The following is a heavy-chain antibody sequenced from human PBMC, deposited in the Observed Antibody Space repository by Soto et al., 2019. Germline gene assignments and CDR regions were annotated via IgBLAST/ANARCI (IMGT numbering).Heavy chain of an antibody. J-gene: IGHJ4*02. V-gene: IGHV3-30*18. CDR1: GFTFSSYC. Sequence: PGGSLRLSCAASGFTFSSYCIHWVRQAPCKGLEWVAVISYDGINKYYADSVKGRFTIYRENSKKTLYLQMNSLRAEDTAVYYCAEAGSSGWYGFDYSGPGNLVTLSS. D-gene: IGHD6-19*01. CDR3: AEAGSSGWYGFDY. CDR2: ISYDGINK.